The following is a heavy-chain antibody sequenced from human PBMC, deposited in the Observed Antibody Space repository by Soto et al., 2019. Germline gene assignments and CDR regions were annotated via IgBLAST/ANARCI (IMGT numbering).Heavy chain of an antibody. Sequence: GGSLRLSCAASGFTFSSYGMHWVRQAPGKGLEWVAVIWYDGSNKYYADSVKGRFTISRDNSKNTLYLQMNSLRAEDTAVYYCARGTVGVTAYFDYWGQGTLVTVSS. CDR3: ARGTVGVTAYFDY. CDR1: GFTFSSYG. J-gene: IGHJ4*02. CDR2: IWYDGSNK. V-gene: IGHV3-33*01. D-gene: IGHD1-26*01.